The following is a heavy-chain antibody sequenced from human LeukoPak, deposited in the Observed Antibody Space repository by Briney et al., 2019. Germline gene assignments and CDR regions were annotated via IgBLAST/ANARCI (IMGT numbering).Heavy chain of an antibody. CDR3: AKSYDFWSGYYPPFDY. CDR1: GFTFSSYG. J-gene: IGHJ4*02. D-gene: IGHD3-3*01. V-gene: IGHV3-30*02. Sequence: PGGSLRLSCAASGFTFSSYGMHWVRQAPGKGLEWVAFIRYDGSNKYYADPVKGRFTISRDNSKNTLYLQMNSLRAEDTAVYYCAKSYDFWSGYYPPFDYWGQGTLVTVSS. CDR2: IRYDGSNK.